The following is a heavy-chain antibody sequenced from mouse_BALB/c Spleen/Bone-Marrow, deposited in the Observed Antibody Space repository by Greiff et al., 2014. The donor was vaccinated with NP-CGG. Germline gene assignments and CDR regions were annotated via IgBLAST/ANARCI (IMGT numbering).Heavy chain of an antibody. CDR2: IDPANGNS. CDR3: GRVGAPDY. D-gene: IGHD3-1*01. CDR1: GFDITDTY. V-gene: IGHV14-3*02. J-gene: IGHJ2*02. Sequence: EVQLQQSGAELLKPGASVKLSCTASGFDITDTYMHWVKQRPEQGLEWIGRIDPANGNSKYDPKFQGKVTITTDTSYNTAYLQLSSLTSEYSAVYYCGRVGAPDYWGQGTSLSVSS.